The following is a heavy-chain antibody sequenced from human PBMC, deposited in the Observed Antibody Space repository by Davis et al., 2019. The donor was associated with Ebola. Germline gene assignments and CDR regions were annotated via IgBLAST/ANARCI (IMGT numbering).Heavy chain of an antibody. J-gene: IGHJ6*02. D-gene: IGHD6-19*01. V-gene: IGHV4-34*01. CDR1: GGSFSGYY. CDR2: IYHSGST. CDR3: ARGRRAGDYYYGMDV. Sequence: MPSETLSLTCAVYGGSFSGYYWSWIRQPPGKGLEWIGEIYHSGSTNYNPSLKSRVTISVDKSKNQFSLKLSSVTAADTAVYYCARGRRAGDYYYGMDVWGQGTTVTVSS.